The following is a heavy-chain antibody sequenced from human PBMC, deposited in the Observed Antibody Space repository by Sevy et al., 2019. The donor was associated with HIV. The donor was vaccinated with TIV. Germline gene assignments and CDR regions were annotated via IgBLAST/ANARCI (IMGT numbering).Heavy chain of an antibody. CDR3: ARGKHVSDYYGSFDY. J-gene: IGHJ4*02. D-gene: IGHD3-3*01. V-gene: IGHV3-53*01. CDR1: GFTVSSDF. CDR2: IWLTGAT. Sequence: GGSLRLSCTVSGFTVSSDFISWVRQAPGKGLEWVSVIWLTGATYYADSVKGRFTISRDNSKNTVYLYMNSLRAEDTAVYYCARGKHVSDYYGSFDYWGQGTLVTVSS.